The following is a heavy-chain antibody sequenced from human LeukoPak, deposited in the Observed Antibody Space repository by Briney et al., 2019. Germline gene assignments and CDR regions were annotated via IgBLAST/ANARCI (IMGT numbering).Heavy chain of an antibody. V-gene: IGHV3-74*01. CDR2: INSGGSST. J-gene: IGHJ4*02. D-gene: IGHD4-17*01. CDR1: GFTFSSYW. Sequence: GGSLRLSCAASGFTFSSYWMHWVRQAPGKGLVWVSRINSGGSSTSYVDSVKGRFTISRDNAKNTLYLQMNSLRAEDTAVYYCARGTKVAKGAGWGQGTLVTVSP. CDR3: ARGTKVAKGAG.